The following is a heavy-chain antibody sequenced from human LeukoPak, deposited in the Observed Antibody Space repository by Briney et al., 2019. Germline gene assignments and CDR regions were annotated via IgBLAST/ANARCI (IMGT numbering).Heavy chain of an antibody. CDR1: GGSFSGYY. D-gene: IGHD3-16*02. CDR3: ARGGYVWGSYRYTDTPTHFAY. CDR2: INHSGST. J-gene: IGHJ4*02. Sequence: SETLSLTCAVYGGSFSGYYWSWIRQPPGKGLEWIGEINHSGSTNYNPSLKSRVTISVDTSKDQFSLKLSSVTAADTAVYYCARGGYVWGSYRYTDTPTHFAYWSQGALVTVSS. V-gene: IGHV4-34*01.